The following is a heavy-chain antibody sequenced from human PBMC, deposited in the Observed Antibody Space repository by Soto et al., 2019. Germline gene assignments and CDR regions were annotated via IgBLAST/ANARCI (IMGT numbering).Heavy chain of an antibody. CDR3: ARMNYYDTSGYPFDY. Sequence: PLETLSLTCTVSGGSISSYYWSWIRQPPGKGLEWIGYIYFRGTTNYNPSLKSRVTMSADTSKNQFSLKLNSVTAADTAVYYCARMNYYDTSGYPFDYWGQGMMVTVS. CDR2: IYFRGTT. D-gene: IGHD3-22*01. J-gene: IGHJ4*02. CDR1: GGSISSYY. V-gene: IGHV4-59*01.